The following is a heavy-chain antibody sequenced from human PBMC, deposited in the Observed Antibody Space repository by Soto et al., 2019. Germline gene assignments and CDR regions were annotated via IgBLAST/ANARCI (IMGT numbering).Heavy chain of an antibody. CDR3: AKEDYSSSLYYFDY. V-gene: IGHV3-33*03. CDR1: GFSLSSYG. Sequence: GGALRLSWAASGFSLSSYGMHWVRQAPGKGLEWVAVIWYDDSNKYYADSVKGRFTISRDNSKNTLYLQMSSLRAEDTAVYYCAKEDYSSSLYYFDYWGQGT. CDR2: IWYDDSNK. J-gene: IGHJ4*02. D-gene: IGHD6-13*01.